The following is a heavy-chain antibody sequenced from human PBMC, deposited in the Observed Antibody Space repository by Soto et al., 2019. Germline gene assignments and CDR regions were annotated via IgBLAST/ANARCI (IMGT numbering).Heavy chain of an antibody. Sequence: QITLKESGPTLVKPTQTLTLTCTFTRFSLNTRGVAVAWIRQPPGKALEWLGLIYWDDDTRYSPSLKTRLIIATDTSENQVVLTLTDLDPVDTATYFCAHTFGIFTGYNINFDYWGQGALVTVSS. J-gene: IGHJ4*02. CDR1: RFSLNTRGVA. CDR3: AHTFGIFTGYNINFDY. V-gene: IGHV2-5*02. D-gene: IGHD3-9*01. CDR2: IYWDDDT.